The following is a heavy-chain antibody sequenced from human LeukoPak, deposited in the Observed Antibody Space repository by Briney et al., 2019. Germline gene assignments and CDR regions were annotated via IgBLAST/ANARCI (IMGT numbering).Heavy chain of an antibody. CDR3: AKDGKKYGSTWYFDY. Sequence: PGGSLRLSCAASGFTFSSYAMIWVRQAPGKGLEWVSLISGSGGGTYYADSVKGRFTISGDNSKNTLYLQMNSLRAEDTAVYYCAKDGKKYGSTWYFDYWGQGTLVTVSS. CDR1: GFTFSSYA. D-gene: IGHD6-13*01. V-gene: IGHV3-23*01. J-gene: IGHJ4*02. CDR2: ISGSGGGT.